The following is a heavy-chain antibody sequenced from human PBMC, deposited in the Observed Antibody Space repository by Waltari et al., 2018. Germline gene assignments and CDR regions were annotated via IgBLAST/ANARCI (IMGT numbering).Heavy chain of an antibody. CDR3: ARGGDTAMVPLFDY. CDR1: GYTFTGYY. J-gene: IGHJ4*02. CDR2: SNPNSGGT. V-gene: IGHV1-2*02. Sequence: QVQLVQSGAEVKKPGASVKVSCKASGYTFTGYYMHWVRQAPGQGLEWMGWSNPNSGGTNYAQKVQGRVTMTRDTSISTAYMELSRLRSDDTAVYYCARGGDTAMVPLFDYWGQGTLVTVSS. D-gene: IGHD5-18*01.